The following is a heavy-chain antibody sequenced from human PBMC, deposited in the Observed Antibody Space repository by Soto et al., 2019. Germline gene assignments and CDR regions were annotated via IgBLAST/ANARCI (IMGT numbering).Heavy chain of an antibody. CDR1: GCSISSYY. V-gene: IGHV4-59*01. J-gene: IGHJ4*02. D-gene: IGHD3-10*01. CDR2: IYYSGST. CDR3: ARRVWFGELLSPSYYFDY. Sequence: NPSETLSLTCTVSGCSISSYYWSWIRQPPGKGLEWIGYIYYSGSTNYNPSLKSRVTISVDTSKNQFSLKLSSVTAADTAVYYCARRVWFGELLSPSYYFDYWGQGTLVTVSS.